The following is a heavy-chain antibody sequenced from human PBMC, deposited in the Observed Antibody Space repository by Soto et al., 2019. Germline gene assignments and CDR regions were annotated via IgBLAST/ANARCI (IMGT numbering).Heavy chain of an antibody. J-gene: IGHJ4*02. CDR3: ARGASYYDSSGPRVGSYFDY. Sequence: SETLSLTCTVSGGSISSYYWSWIRQPPGKGLEWIGYIYYSGSTNYNPSLKSRVTISVDTSKNQFSLKLSSVTAADTAVYYCARGASYYDSSGPRVGSYFDYWGQGTLVTVSS. CDR2: IYYSGST. V-gene: IGHV4-59*01. CDR1: GGSISSYY. D-gene: IGHD3-22*01.